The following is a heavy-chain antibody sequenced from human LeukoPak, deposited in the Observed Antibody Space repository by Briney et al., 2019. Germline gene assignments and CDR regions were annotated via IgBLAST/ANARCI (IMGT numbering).Heavy chain of an antibody. Sequence: GGSLRLSCAASGFTFSSYTMNWVRQAPGKGLEWVSSISSSSSYIYYADSVKGRFTISRDNAKNSLYLQMNSLRAEDTSVYYCVAGDWGARDSFDLWGRGTMVTVSS. D-gene: IGHD2-21*02. CDR3: VAGDWGARDSFDL. V-gene: IGHV3-21*01. J-gene: IGHJ3*01. CDR1: GFTFSSYT. CDR2: ISSSSSYI.